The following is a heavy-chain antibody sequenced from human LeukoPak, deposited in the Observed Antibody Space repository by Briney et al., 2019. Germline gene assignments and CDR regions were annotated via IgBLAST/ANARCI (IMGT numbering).Heavy chain of an antibody. J-gene: IGHJ6*03. CDR3: ARCHGTYSYYYYMDV. D-gene: IGHD1-7*01. Sequence: GGSLRLSCAASGFTFSSYAMSWVRQAPGKGLEWVSYISSSGSTIYYADSVKGRFTISRDNAKNSLYLQMNSLRAEDTAVYYCARCHGTYSYYYYMDVWGKGTTVTVSS. CDR1: GFTFSSYA. V-gene: IGHV3-48*04. CDR2: ISSSGSTI.